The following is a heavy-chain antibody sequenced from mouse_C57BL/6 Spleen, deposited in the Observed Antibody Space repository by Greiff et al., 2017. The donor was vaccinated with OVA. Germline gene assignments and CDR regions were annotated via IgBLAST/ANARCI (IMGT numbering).Heavy chain of an antibody. D-gene: IGHD2-4*01. CDR1: GFTFSDYG. J-gene: IGHJ1*03. CDR3: ATDYENWYFDV. Sequence: EVKLVESGGGLVKPGGSLKLSCAASGFTFSDYGMHWVRQAPEKGLEWVAYISSGSSTIYYADTVKGRFTISRDNAKNTLFLQMTSLRSEDTAMYYCATDYENWYFDVWGTGTTVTVSS. V-gene: IGHV5-17*01. CDR2: ISSGSSTI.